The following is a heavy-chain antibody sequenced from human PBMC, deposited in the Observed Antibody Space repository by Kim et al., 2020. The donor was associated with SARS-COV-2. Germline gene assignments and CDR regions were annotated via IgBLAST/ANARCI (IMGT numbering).Heavy chain of an antibody. Sequence: DAVKDRFTISRDNSKNPLYLQMNSLGAEDTAVYYCARDDYYDSSGYFDYWGQGTLVTVSS. CDR3: ARDDYYDSSGYFDY. V-gene: IGHV3-30*07. J-gene: IGHJ4*02. D-gene: IGHD3-22*01.